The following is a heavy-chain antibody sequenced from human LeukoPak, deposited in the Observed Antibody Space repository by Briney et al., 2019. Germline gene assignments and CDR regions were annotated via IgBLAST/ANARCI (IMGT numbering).Heavy chain of an antibody. CDR1: GDSISTTNYY. V-gene: IGHV4-39*07. J-gene: IGHJ5*02. D-gene: IGHD3-3*01. CDR2: INHSGST. CDR3: ARLRFLEWLEFDP. Sequence: SETLSLTCAVSGDSISTTNYYWGWIRQPPGKGLEWIGEINHSGSTNYNPSLKSRVTISVDTSKNQFSLKLSSVTAADTAVYYCARLRFLEWLEFDPWGQGTLVTVSS.